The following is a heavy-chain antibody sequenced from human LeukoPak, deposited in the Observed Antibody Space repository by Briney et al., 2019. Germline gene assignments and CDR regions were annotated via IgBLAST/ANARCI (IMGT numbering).Heavy chain of an antibody. Sequence: ASVKVSCTASGYTFTGYYMHWVRQAPGQGLEWMGWINPNSGGTNYAQKFQGRVTMTRNTSISTAYMELSSLRSEDTAVYYCARGKRSGLLRYFDWLPEILDYWGQGTLVSVSS. D-gene: IGHD3-9*01. CDR2: INPNSGGT. CDR1: GYTFTGYY. CDR3: ARGKRSGLLRYFDWLPEILDY. J-gene: IGHJ4*02. V-gene: IGHV1-2*02.